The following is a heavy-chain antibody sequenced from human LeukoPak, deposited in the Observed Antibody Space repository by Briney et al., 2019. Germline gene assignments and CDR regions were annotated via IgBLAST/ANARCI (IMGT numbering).Heavy chain of an antibody. J-gene: IGHJ5*02. Sequence: GASVTVSFTASGYTFTGYYMHWVRQAPGQGLEWMGWINPNSGGTNYAQKFQGRVTMTRDTSISTAYMELSSLRSDDTAVYYCARLRESYFNWFDPWGQGTLVTVSS. CDR2: INPNSGGT. D-gene: IGHD1-26*01. CDR1: GYTFTGYY. V-gene: IGHV1-2*02. CDR3: ARLRESYFNWFDP.